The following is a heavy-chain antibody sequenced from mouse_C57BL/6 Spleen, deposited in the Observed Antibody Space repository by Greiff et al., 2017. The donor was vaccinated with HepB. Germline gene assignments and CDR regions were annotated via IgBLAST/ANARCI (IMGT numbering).Heavy chain of an antibody. Sequence: VQLQQSGAELVKPGASVKMSCKASGYTFTSYWITWVKQRPGQGLEWIGDIYPGSGSTNYNEKFKSKATLTVDTSSSTAYMQLSSLTSDDSAFYYCARWGTRWYFDVWGTGTTVTVSS. J-gene: IGHJ1*03. CDR2: IYPGSGST. CDR3: ARWGTRWYFDV. V-gene: IGHV1-55*01. CDR1: GYTFTSYW. D-gene: IGHD3-3*01.